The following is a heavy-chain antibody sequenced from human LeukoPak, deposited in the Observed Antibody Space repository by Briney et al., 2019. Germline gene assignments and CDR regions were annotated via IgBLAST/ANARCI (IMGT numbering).Heavy chain of an antibody. CDR3: ARDPVSATGSYYFGS. CDR2: ISASGGRT. J-gene: IGHJ4*02. Sequence: GGSLRLSCAASGFTFSTSAMSWVRQTPEKGLQWVAAISASGGRTYYSDSVKGHFTISRDNPNNTLYLQMDSLRAEDSAVYFCARDPVSATGSYYFGSWGQGTLVTVSS. CDR1: GFTFSTSA. D-gene: IGHD3-10*01. V-gene: IGHV3-23*01.